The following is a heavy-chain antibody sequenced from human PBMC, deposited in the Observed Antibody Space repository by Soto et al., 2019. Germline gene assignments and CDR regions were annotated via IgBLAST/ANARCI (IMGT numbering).Heavy chain of an antibody. CDR2: IYYCGST. V-gene: IGHV4-39*01. CDR1: GGSVSSSQHY. D-gene: IGHD4-17*01. CDR3: ARNMATTVTRWRSFEI. J-gene: IGHJ3*02. Sequence: KPSETLSLTSTVSGGSVSSSQHYWGWIRQPPENGLEWMGSIYYCGSTYHNPSLKSRVTISVDTSKNQVSLEVTPVTAADAAVYYCARNMATTVTRWRSFEIWGQGTTVTVS.